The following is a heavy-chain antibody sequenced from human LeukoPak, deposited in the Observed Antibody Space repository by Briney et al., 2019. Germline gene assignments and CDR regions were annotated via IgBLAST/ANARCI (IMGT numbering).Heavy chain of an antibody. J-gene: IGHJ3*02. CDR3: AKDKGSWDAFDI. V-gene: IGHV3-23*01. Sequence: GSLRLSCAASGLTFSSYAMSWVRQAPGKGLEWVSAISSTGGSTYYADSVKGRFTVSRDDAKNTVYLQMNSLTAEDTAVYYCAKDKGSWDAFDIWGHGTMVTVSS. CDR2: ISSTGGST. CDR1: GLTFSSYA. D-gene: IGHD3-10*01.